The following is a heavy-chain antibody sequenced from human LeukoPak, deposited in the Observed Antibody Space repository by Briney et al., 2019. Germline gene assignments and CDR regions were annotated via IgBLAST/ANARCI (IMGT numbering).Heavy chain of an antibody. CDR1: GLTFSSYA. J-gene: IGHJ4*02. Sequence: PGGSLRLSCAASGLTFSSYAMSWVRQAPGKGPEWVSAISGSGGSTYYADSVKGRFTISRDNSTNTLYLQMNSLRAEDTAVYYCAKDRGAREWELLYDFDYWGQGTLVTVSS. D-gene: IGHD1-26*01. CDR3: AKDRGAREWELLYDFDY. CDR2: ISGSGGST. V-gene: IGHV3-23*01.